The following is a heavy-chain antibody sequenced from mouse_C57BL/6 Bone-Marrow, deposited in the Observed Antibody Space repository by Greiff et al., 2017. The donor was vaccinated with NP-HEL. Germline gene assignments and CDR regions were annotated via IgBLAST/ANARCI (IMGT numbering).Heavy chain of an antibody. J-gene: IGHJ3*01. V-gene: IGHV1-81*01. Sequence: VQLQQSGAELARPGASVKLSCKASGYTFTSYGISWVKQRPGQGLEWIGEIYPRSGNTYYNEKFKGKATLTADKSSSTAYMELRSLTSEDSAVYFCARERVYYYGSSPFAYWGQGTLVTVSA. CDR2: IYPRSGNT. CDR3: ARERVYYYGSSPFAY. CDR1: GYTFTSYG. D-gene: IGHD1-1*01.